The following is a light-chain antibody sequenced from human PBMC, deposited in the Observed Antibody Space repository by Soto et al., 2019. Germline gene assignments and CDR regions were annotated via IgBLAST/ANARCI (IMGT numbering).Light chain of an antibody. Sequence: QSALTQPASVSGSPGQSITISCTGINLDVGSYNLVSWYQQHPGKAPKLMIFDDSKRPSGVSNRFSGSQSGNTASLTISGLQAEDEADYYCCSYAGSSTYVFGSGTKLTVL. V-gene: IGLV2-23*01. CDR1: NLDVGSYNL. CDR3: CSYAGSSTYV. J-gene: IGLJ1*01. CDR2: DDS.